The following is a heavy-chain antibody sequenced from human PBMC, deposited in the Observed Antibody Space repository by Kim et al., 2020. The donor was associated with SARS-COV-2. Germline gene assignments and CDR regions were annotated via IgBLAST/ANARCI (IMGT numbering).Heavy chain of an antibody. J-gene: IGHJ4*02. V-gene: IGHV4-39*01. CDR3: ARHPERTIRIFGVVIRPPFDY. D-gene: IGHD3-3*01. CDR2: IYYSGST. Sequence: SETLSLTCTVSGGSISSSSYYWGWIRQPPGKGLEWIGCIYYSGSTYYNPSLKSRVTISVDTSKNQFSLKLSSVTAADMPAYYCARHPERTIRIFGVVIRPPFDYWGQGTLVTVSA. CDR1: GGSISSSSYY.